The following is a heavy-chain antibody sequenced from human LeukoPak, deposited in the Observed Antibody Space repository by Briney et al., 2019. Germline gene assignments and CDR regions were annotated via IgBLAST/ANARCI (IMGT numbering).Heavy chain of an antibody. J-gene: IGHJ3*02. V-gene: IGHV3-21*01. D-gene: IGHD3-9*01. CDR3: ARDRLVLRYFDWLPEGAFDI. Sequence: GGSLRLSCAASGFTFGSYSMNWVRQAPGKGLEWVSSISSSSSYIYYADSVKGRFTISRDNAKNSLYLQMNSLRAEDTAVYYCARDRLVLRYFDWLPEGAFDIWGQGTMVTVSS. CDR2: ISSSSSYI. CDR1: GFTFGSYS.